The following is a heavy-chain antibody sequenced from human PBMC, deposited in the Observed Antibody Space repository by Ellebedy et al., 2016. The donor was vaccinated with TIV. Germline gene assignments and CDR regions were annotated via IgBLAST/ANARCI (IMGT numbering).Heavy chain of an antibody. CDR3: VREMYDSSSSLNYFDY. CDR2: IQTDGGEK. CDR1: GFRFSDNW. Sequence: PGGSLRLSCAASGFRFSDNWMTWVRQAPGKGLEWVANIQTDGGEKFYVDSVKGRFTISRDNAKSSLYLQMNSLTAADTAVYYCVREMYDSSSSLNYFDYWGQGTLVTVSS. J-gene: IGHJ4*02. V-gene: IGHV3-7*01. D-gene: IGHD6-6*01.